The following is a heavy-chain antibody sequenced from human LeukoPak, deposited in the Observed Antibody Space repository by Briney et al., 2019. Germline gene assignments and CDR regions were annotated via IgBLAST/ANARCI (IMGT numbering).Heavy chain of an antibody. CDR3: ARDTGNDAFDI. Sequence: SETLSLTCTVSGGSFSSGSYYWSWIRQPPGKGLEWIGYIYYSGSTNYNPSLKSRVTISVDTSKNQFSLKLSSVTAADTAVYYCARDTGNDAFDIWGQGTMVTVSS. CDR1: GGSFSSGSYY. CDR2: IYYSGST. J-gene: IGHJ3*02. V-gene: IGHV4-61*01. D-gene: IGHD4-11*01.